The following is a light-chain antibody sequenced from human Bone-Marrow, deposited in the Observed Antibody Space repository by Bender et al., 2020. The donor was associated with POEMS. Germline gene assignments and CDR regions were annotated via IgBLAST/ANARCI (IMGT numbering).Light chain of an antibody. CDR1: KVEDKS. CDR2: DDS. Sequence: SYVLTQPPSLSVAPGQTARITCGGDKVEDKSVHWYQQKPGQAPLLVVFDDSDRPSGIPERFSGSNSGNTATLTISRVEAGDEADYYCQVWDDSSDHLVFGGGTKVTVL. J-gene: IGLJ2*01. V-gene: IGLV3-21*02. CDR3: QVWDDSSDHLV.